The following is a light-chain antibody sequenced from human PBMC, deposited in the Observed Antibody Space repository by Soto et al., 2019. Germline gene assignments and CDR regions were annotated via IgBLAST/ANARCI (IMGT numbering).Light chain of an antibody. Sequence: EIVLTQSPATLSLSPGERATLSCRASQSVSSYLVWYQQKPAQAPRLLIFGASNRATGIPARFSGSGSGTDFTLTISSLEPEDFAIYYCQQRSDWPITFGQGTRLEIK. J-gene: IGKJ5*01. CDR1: QSVSSY. V-gene: IGKV3-11*01. CDR2: GAS. CDR3: QQRSDWPIT.